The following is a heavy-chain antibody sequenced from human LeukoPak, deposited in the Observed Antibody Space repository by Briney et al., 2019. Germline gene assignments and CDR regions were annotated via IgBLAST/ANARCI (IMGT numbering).Heavy chain of an antibody. D-gene: IGHD2/OR15-2a*01. CDR1: GVSFADNF. V-gene: IGHV3-11*01. J-gene: IGHJ4*02. CDR3: ARGGYGWTFKT. Sequence: GGSLSLSCTDSGVSFADNFMGWLRQAPGKGLEWVSYVSSRGDTIHYSDAVQGRFSISRDNSKRSLYLEMTRLRINDTAVYYCARGGYGWTFKTWGQGNLVSVSS. CDR2: VSSRGDTI.